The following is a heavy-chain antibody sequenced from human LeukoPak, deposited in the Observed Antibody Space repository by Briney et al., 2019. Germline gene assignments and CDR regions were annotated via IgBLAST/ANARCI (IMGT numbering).Heavy chain of an antibody. CDR1: GYSFTSYW. CDR3: ARGESLYYYDSSGYSPYDY. CDR2: IYPGDSDT. V-gene: IGHV5-51*01. J-gene: IGHJ4*02. Sequence: GESLKISCKGSGYSFTSYWIGWVRQMPGKGLEWMGIIYPGDSDTRYSPPFQGQVTISADKSISTAYLQWSSLKASDTAMYYCARGESLYYYDSSGYSPYDYWGQGTLVTVSS. D-gene: IGHD3-22*01.